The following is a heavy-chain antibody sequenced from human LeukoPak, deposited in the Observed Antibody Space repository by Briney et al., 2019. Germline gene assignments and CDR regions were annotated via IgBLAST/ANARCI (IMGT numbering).Heavy chain of an antibody. CDR1: GFTFSSYA. Sequence: GGSLRLSCAASGFTFSSYAMSWVRQAPGKGLEWVSAISGSGGSTYYADSVKGRFTISRDNSKNTLYLQMNSLRAEDTAVYYCAKGRQRITIFGTFDPWGQGTLVTVSS. V-gene: IGHV3-23*01. J-gene: IGHJ5*02. CDR2: ISGSGGST. CDR3: AKGRQRITIFGTFDP. D-gene: IGHD3-3*01.